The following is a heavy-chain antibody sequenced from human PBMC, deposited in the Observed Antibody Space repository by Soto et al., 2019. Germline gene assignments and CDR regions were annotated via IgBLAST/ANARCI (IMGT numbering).Heavy chain of an antibody. J-gene: IGHJ6*02. CDR3: ASSRARITPNGMDV. Sequence: QVQLVQSGAEAKKPGDSVKVSCKASGYTFTSYQMHWVRQAAGQGLEWMGIINPSGGNTNYAQKLQGRVTMTTDTSTSTAYMELRSLRSDDTAVYYCASSRARITPNGMDVWGQGTTVTVSS. D-gene: IGHD3-10*01. V-gene: IGHV1-46*01. CDR2: INPSGGNT. CDR1: GYTFTSYQ.